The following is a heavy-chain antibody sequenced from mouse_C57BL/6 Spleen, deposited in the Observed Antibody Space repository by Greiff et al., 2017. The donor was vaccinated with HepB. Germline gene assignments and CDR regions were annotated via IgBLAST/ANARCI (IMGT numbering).Heavy chain of an antibody. J-gene: IGHJ4*01. CDR1: GYTFTSYT. D-gene: IGHD6-1*01. V-gene: IGHV1-4*01. CDR3: ARGEARDAMDY. CDR2: INPSSGYT. Sequence: VKLQESGAELARPGASVKMSCKASGYTFTSYTMHWVKQRPGQGLEWIGYINPSSGYTKYNQKFKDKATLTADKSSSTAYMQLSSLTSEDSAVYYCARGEARDAMDYWGQGTSVTVSS.